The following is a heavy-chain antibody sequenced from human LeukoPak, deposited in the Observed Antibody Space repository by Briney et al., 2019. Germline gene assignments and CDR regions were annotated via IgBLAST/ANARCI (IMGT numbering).Heavy chain of an antibody. D-gene: IGHD2-15*01. CDR2: IKQDGSKK. CDR1: GFTFSSYW. V-gene: IGHV3-7*01. Sequence: QTGGSLRLSCAASGFTFSSYWMSWVRQAPGKGLEWVANIKQDGSKKYYVDSVKGRFTISRDNAKNSPYLQMNSLRAEDTAVYYCARESGGNGGLWYFDLWGRGTLVTVSS. CDR3: ARESGGNGGLWYFDL. J-gene: IGHJ2*01.